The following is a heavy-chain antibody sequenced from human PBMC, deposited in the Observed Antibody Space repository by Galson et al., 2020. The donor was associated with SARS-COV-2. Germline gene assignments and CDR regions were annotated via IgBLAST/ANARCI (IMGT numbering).Heavy chain of an antibody. CDR2: ISWNSGSI. CDR3: AKDIRGDYRYYWYFDL. V-gene: IGHV3-9*01. J-gene: IGHJ2*01. D-gene: IGHD4-17*01. CDR1: GFTFDDYA. Sequence: GGSLRLSCAASGFTFDDYAMHWVRQAPGKGLEWVSGISWNSGSIGYADSVKGRFTISRDNAKNSLYLQMNSLRAEDTALYYCAKDIRGDYRYYWYFDLWGRGTLVTVSS.